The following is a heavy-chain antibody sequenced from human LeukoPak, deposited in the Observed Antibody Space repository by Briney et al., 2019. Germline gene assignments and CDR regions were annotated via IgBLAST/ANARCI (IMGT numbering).Heavy chain of an antibody. CDR3: ARVGSDILTGYYRSYLDY. Sequence: PSETLSLTCVVFGESFSGYYWSWIRQPPGKGLEWIGEINHSGSTNYNPSLKSRVTISVDTSKNQFSLKLSSVTAADTAVYYCARVGSDILTGYYRSYLDYWGQGTLVTVSS. J-gene: IGHJ4*02. V-gene: IGHV4-34*01. CDR2: INHSGST. D-gene: IGHD3-9*01. CDR1: GESFSGYY.